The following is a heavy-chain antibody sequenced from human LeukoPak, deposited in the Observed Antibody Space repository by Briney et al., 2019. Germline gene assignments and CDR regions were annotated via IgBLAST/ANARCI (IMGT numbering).Heavy chain of an antibody. CDR2: FDPEDGET. CDR3: ATLTPIVGATDAFDI. Sequence: ASVKVSCKVSGYTLTELSMHWVRQAPGKGLEWMGGFDPEDGETIYAQKFQGRVTMSEDTSTDTAYMELSSLRSEDTAVYYCATLTPIVGATDAFDIWGQGTMVTVSS. J-gene: IGHJ3*02. D-gene: IGHD1-26*01. CDR1: GYTLTELS. V-gene: IGHV1-24*01.